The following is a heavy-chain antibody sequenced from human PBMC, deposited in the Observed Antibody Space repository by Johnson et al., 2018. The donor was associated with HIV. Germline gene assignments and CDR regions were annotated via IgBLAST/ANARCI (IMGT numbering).Heavy chain of an antibody. V-gene: IGHV3-9*01. CDR1: GFKLHDYV. CDR2: ISWNSALR. CDR3: SKEVFPAVGIYAGTGVYGFDV. J-gene: IGHJ3*01. Sequence: VQLLESGGGLVQPGRSLRLSCAASGFKLHDYVMHWVRQVPGKGLEWVSGISWNSALRGYADSVKGRFTISRDNIDNSLYLQMNSLRPEDAALYYCSKEVFPAVGIYAGTGVYGFDVWGQGTLVTVSS. D-gene: IGHD2/OR15-2a*01.